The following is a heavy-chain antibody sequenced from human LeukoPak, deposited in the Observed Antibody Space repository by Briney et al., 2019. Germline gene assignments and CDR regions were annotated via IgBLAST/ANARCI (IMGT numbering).Heavy chain of an antibody. CDR2: IYHRGTT. D-gene: IGHD3-10*01. Sequence: PSETLSLTCAVSGGCISSDSWWSWVRQPPGKGLEWIGEIYHRGTTNYNPSLKSRVTISVDKSKNQFSLNLSSVTAADTAVYYCARRNYYGITNYFDLWGRGTLVTVSS. CDR3: ARRNYYGITNYFDL. J-gene: IGHJ2*01. CDR1: GGCISSDSW. V-gene: IGHV4-4*02.